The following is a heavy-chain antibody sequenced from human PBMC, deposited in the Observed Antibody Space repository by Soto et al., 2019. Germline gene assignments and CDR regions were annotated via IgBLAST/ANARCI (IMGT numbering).Heavy chain of an antibody. CDR2: IFPFIRST. V-gene: IGHV1-69*13. CDR3: ARDGYSATYFAH. Sequence: SVKVSCKASVDTFNTYGISWVRQAPGQGLEWMGGIFPFIRSTKYAQKFQGRVTITADASTSTAYMELSSLRPDDTAVYYCARDGYSATYFAHWGQGTLVTVSS. J-gene: IGHJ4*02. CDR1: VDTFNTYG. D-gene: IGHD5-12*01.